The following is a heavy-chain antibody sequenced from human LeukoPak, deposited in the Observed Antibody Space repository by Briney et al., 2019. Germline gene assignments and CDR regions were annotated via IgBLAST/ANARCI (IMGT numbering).Heavy chain of an antibody. D-gene: IGHD2-2*01. J-gene: IGHJ5*02. V-gene: IGHV4-39*01. Sequence: PSETLSLTCTVSGGSISSSSYYWGWIRQPPGKGLEWIGSIYYSGSTYYNPSLKSRVTISVDTSKNQFSLKLSSVTAADTAVYYCARPFYCSSTSCHGNDPWGQGTLVTVSS. CDR2: IYYSGST. CDR3: ARPFYCSSTSCHGNDP. CDR1: GGSISSSSYY.